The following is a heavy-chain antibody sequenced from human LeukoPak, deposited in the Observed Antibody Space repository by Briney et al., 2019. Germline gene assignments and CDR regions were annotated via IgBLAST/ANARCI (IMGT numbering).Heavy chain of an antibody. CDR2: INHSGST. Sequence: PSETLSLTCAVYGGSFSGYYWSWIRQPPGKGLEWIGEINHSGSTNYNPSLKSRVTISVDTSKNQFSLKLSSVTAADTAVYYCARGRVLRFLEWLSPPTLTDYWGQGTLVTVSS. D-gene: IGHD3-3*01. V-gene: IGHV4-34*01. CDR3: ARGRVLRFLEWLSPPTLTDY. CDR1: GGSFSGYY. J-gene: IGHJ4*02.